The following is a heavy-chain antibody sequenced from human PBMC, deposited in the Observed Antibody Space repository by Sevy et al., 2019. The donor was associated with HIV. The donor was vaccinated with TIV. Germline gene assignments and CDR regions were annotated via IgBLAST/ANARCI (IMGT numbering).Heavy chain of an antibody. V-gene: IGHV1-69*13. Sequence: ASVKVSCKASGGTFSSYAISWVRQAPAQGLEWMGGILPNFGTANYAQKFQGRVTITADESTSKAYMELSSLRSEDTAGYYGAREGSWEAAGSDHYFDYWGQGTLVTVSS. J-gene: IGHJ4*02. D-gene: IGHD6-25*01. CDR1: GGTFSSYA. CDR3: AREGSWEAAGSDHYFDY. CDR2: ILPNFGTA.